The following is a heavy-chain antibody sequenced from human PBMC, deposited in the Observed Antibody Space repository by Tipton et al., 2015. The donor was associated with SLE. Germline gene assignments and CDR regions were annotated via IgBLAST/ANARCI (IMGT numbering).Heavy chain of an antibody. J-gene: IGHJ4*02. CDR3: AGGELRYGDYDFYY. CDR2: INHSGST. CDR1: GGSFSGYY. Sequence: TLSLTCAVYGGSFSGYYWGWIRQPPGRGLEWIGEINHSGSTNYNPSLKSRVTISVDTSKNQFSLRLSSVTAADTAVYYCAGGELRYGDYDFYYWGQGSLVTVSS. V-gene: IGHV4-34*01. D-gene: IGHD4-17*01.